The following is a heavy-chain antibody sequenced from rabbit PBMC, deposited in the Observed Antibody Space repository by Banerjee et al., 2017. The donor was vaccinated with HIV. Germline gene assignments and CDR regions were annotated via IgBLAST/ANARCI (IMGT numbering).Heavy chain of an antibody. D-gene: IGHD8-1*01. CDR3: ARENTYDDGTSAARYFNL. CDR1: GFSFSTSYY. CDR2: IYTGSGNT. J-gene: IGHJ4*01. V-gene: IGHV1S40*01. Sequence: QSLEESGGDLVKPGASLTLTCTASGFSFSTSYYMCWVRQAPGKGLEWIGCIYTGSGNTWYASWAKGRFTISKTSSTTVTLQMTSLTAADTATYFCARENTYDDGTSAARYFNLWGQGTLVTVS.